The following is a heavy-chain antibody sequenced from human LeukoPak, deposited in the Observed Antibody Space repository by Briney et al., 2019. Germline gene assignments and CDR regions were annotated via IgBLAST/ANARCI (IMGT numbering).Heavy chain of an antibody. CDR3: AREAAAMYQLWPSPTDY. CDR1: RYTFTSYG. V-gene: IGHV1-18*01. Sequence: ASVKVSCKASRYTFTSYGISWVRQAPGQGLEWMGWISAYNGNTNYAQKPQGRVTMTTDTSTSTAYMELRSLRSDDTAVYYCAREAAAMYQLWPSPTDYWGQGTLVTVSS. CDR2: ISAYNGNT. D-gene: IGHD2-2*01. J-gene: IGHJ4*02.